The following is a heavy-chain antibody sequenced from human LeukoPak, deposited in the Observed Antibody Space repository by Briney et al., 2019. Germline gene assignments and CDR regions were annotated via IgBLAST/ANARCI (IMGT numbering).Heavy chain of an antibody. Sequence: ASVKVSCKASGYTFTGYYMHWVRRAPGQGLEWMGWINPNSGGTNYAQKFQGRVTMTRDTSISTAYMELRSLRSDDTAVYYCARGKTTANWFDPWGQGTLVTVSS. J-gene: IGHJ5*02. V-gene: IGHV1-2*02. CDR1: GYTFTGYY. CDR3: ARGKTTANWFDP. D-gene: IGHD4-17*01. CDR2: INPNSGGT.